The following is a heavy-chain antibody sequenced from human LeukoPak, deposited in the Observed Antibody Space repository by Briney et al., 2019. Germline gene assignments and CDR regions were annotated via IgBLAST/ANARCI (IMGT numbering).Heavy chain of an antibody. V-gene: IGHV3-21*01. CDR2: ISSSRSYI. D-gene: IGHD3-10*01. J-gene: IGHJ4*02. Sequence: GGSLRLSCAASGFTFSSYEMNWVRQAPGKGLEWVSFISSSRSYIYYADSVRGRFTISRDSAKNSLYLQMNSLKVEDTGVSAISEESVWGQGTLVAVSS. CDR3: SEESV. CDR1: GFTFSSYE.